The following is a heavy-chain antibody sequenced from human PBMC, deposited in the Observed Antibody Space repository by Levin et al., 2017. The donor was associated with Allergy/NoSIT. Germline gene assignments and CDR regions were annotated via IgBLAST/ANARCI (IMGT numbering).Heavy chain of an antibody. J-gene: IGHJ6*04. CDR3: ARHGDYGSGSYDLYYYYFSMDA. V-gene: IGHV1-2*02. D-gene: IGHD3-10*01. CDR2: INPNSGGT. CDR1: GYTFRDYS. Sequence: ASVKVSCKASGYTFRDYSIQWVRQAPGQGLEWMGWINPNSGGTNYAQKFQGRLTMTTDTSISAVYMELSSLRFDDTAVYYCARHGDYGSGSYDLYYYYFSMDAWGRGTAVTVSS.